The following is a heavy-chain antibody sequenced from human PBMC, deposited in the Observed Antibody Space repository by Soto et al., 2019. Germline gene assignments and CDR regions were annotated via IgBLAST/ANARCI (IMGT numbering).Heavy chain of an antibody. CDR2: IYWDDDK. CDR3: AHRDGVAGTHYFDS. D-gene: IGHD6-19*01. CDR1: GFSLSTSGVG. Sequence: QITLKESGPTLVKPTQTLTLTCTFSGFSLSTSGVGVGWIRQPPGKALEWLALIYWDDDKRYSPSLKSRLTSTQDNTKNQVVLTMTNMDPVNTATYYCAHRDGVAGTHYFDSWGQGTLVTVSS. V-gene: IGHV2-5*02. J-gene: IGHJ4*02.